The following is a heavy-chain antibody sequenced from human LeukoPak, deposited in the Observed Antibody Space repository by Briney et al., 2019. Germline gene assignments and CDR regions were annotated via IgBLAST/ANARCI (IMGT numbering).Heavy chain of an antibody. V-gene: IGHV4-34*01. D-gene: IGHD3-10*01. CDR2: VSDGGGT. CDR1: GGSFSVYY. CDR3: ARGRDVGRSRGLIPYGMDV. Sequence: SETLSLTCAVSGGSFSVYYWGWLRQPPGKGLEWIGEVSDGGGTDYNPSLKSRVTMSVDTSKNQFSLRLSSVTAADTAVYYCARGRDVGRSRGLIPYGMDVWGQGTTVIVSS. J-gene: IGHJ6*02.